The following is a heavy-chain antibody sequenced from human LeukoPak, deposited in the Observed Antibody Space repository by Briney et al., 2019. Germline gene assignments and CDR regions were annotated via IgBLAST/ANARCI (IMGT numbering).Heavy chain of an antibody. J-gene: IGHJ4*02. V-gene: IGHV3-11*06. CDR3: ARENHGKFDY. D-gene: IGHD1-14*01. CDR2: ISTGSTYT. CDR1: GFSFSDYY. Sequence: GGSLRLSCAASGFSFSDYYMSCIRQVPGKGLEWISSISTGSTYTHYADSVKGRFTISRDNAKNSLYLQMNSLRAEDTVVYYCARENHGKFDYWGQGTPVTVSS.